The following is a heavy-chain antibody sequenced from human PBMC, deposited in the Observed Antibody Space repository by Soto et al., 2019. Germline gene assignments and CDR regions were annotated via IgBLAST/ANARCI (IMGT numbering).Heavy chain of an antibody. Sequence: DVQLVESGGGLVKPGGSLRLSCAASGFTFRDFNMNWVRQATGKGLEWVSSISSSSDDIYYADSVKGRFTISRDNAKNSVFLQRNILRAEDTAVYYRARNGFHFDYCGQGTLVTVSS. CDR3: ARNGFHFDY. CDR2: ISSSSDDI. V-gene: IGHV3-21*01. CDR1: GFTFRDFN. J-gene: IGHJ4*02. D-gene: IGHD2-2*03.